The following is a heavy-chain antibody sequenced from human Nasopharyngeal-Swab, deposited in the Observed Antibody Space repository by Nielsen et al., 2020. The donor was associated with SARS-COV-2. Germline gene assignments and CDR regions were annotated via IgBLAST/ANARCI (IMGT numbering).Heavy chain of an antibody. Sequence: SETLSLTCAISGDSVSSTIAAWHWIRQSPSRGLEWLGRTYYRSQWYKDYAVSVRSRITISPDISKNQFSLHLNSVTPEDTAVYYCASFAQGSPSLYWGQGILVTVSS. CDR3: ASFAQGSPSLY. CDR1: GDSVSSTIAA. V-gene: IGHV6-1*01. CDR2: TYYRSQWYK. J-gene: IGHJ4*02.